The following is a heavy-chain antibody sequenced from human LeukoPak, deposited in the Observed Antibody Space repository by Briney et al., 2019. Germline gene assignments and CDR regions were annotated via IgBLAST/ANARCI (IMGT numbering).Heavy chain of an antibody. J-gene: IGHJ4*02. Sequence: GGSLRLSCAASGFTFAPAWMSWVRQAPGKGLEWLGRITSNADGGTTDYAAPVKGRFTISRDDSKNMAYLQMNSLQREDTAMYYCSTYGGGAGWGQGTLVTVSS. V-gene: IGHV3-15*01. CDR2: ITSNADGGTT. CDR3: STYGGGAG. D-gene: IGHD3-10*01. CDR1: GFTFAPAW.